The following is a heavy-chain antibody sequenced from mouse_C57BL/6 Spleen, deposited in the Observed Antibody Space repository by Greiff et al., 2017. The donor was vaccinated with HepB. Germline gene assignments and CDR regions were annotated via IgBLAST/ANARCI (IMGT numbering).Heavy chain of an antibody. CDR3: ARYYGSSYGYFDV. CDR1: GFNIKDYY. D-gene: IGHD1-1*01. J-gene: IGHJ1*03. Sequence: DVKLVESGAELVKPGASVKLSCTASGFNIKDYYMHWVKQRTEQGLEWIGRIDPEDGETKYAPKFQGKATITADTSSNTAYLQLSSLTSEDTAVYYCARYYGSSYGYFDVWGTGTTVTVAS. CDR2: IDPEDGET. V-gene: IGHV14-2*01.